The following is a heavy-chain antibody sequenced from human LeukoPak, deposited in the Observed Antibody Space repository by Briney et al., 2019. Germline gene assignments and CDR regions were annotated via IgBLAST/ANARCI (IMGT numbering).Heavy chain of an antibody. CDR1: GLTFSSYG. CDR2: ISYDGNNK. D-gene: IGHD2-2*01. V-gene: IGHV3-30*03. CDR3: ARRGSTRSCGYWFDP. Sequence: GGSLRLSCAASGLTFSSYGMNWVRQAPGKGLEWVAVISYDGNNKYYADFVKGRFTISRDNSKNTLYLQMNSLRAEDTAVYYCARRGSTRSCGYWFDPWGQGTLVTVSS. J-gene: IGHJ5*02.